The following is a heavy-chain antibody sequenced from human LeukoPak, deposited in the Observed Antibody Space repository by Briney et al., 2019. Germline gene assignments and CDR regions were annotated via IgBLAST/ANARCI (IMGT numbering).Heavy chain of an antibody. V-gene: IGHV1-18*01. CDR1: GYTFTSYG. CDR3: ARLFDCSSTSCYNY. CDR2: ISAYNGNT. J-gene: IGHJ4*02. D-gene: IGHD2-2*02. Sequence: ASVKVSCKASGYTFTSYGISWVRQAPGQGLEWMGWISAYNGNTNYAQKLQGRVTMTTDTSTSTAYMELRSLRSDDTAVYYCARLFDCSSTSCYNYWGQGTLVTVSS.